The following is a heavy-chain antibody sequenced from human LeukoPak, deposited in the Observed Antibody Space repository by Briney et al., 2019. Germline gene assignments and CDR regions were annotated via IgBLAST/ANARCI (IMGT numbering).Heavy chain of an antibody. CDR1: GGSISSSSYY. V-gene: IGHV4-39*01. CDR3: ARHVSYHDFWSAPLGFDAFDI. J-gene: IGHJ3*02. Sequence: PSETLSLTCTVSGGSISSSSYYWGWIRQPPGKGLEWIGSIYCSGSTYYNPSLKSRVTISVDTSKNQSSLKLSSVTAADTAVYYCARHVSYHDFWSAPLGFDAFDIWGQGTMVTVSS. D-gene: IGHD3-3*01. CDR2: IYCSGST.